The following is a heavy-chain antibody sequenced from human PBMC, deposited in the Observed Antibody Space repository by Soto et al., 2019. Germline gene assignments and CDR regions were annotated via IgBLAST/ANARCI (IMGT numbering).Heavy chain of an antibody. CDR1: GGSISRYY. J-gene: IGHJ6*02. Sequence: SETLSLTCTVAGGSISRYYWSWIRQPAGKGLEWIGRIYTSGSTNYNPSLKSRVTMSVDTSKNQFSLKLSSVTAADTAVYYCASYSSSWYGYYYYGMGVCGQGPTVTVSS. CDR2: IYTSGST. CDR3: ASYSSSWYGYYYYGMGV. D-gene: IGHD6-13*01. V-gene: IGHV4-4*07.